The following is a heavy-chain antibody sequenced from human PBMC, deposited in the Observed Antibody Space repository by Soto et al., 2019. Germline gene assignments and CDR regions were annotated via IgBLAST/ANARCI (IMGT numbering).Heavy chain of an antibody. CDR3: ARDRGIAVAGAVLWYFDL. CDR1: GFTFSSYA. CDR2: ISYDGSNK. Sequence: GGSLRLSCAASGFTFSSYAMHWVRQAPGKGLEWVAVISYDGSNKYYADSVKGRFTISRDNSKNTLYLQMNSLRAEDTAVYYCARDRGIAVAGAVLWYFDLWGRGTLVTVSS. V-gene: IGHV3-30-3*01. D-gene: IGHD6-19*01. J-gene: IGHJ2*01.